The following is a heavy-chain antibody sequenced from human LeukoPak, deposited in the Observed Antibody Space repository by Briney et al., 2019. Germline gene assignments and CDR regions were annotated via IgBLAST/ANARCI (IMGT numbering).Heavy chain of an antibody. CDR1: GFTFSSYA. Sequence: GGSLRLSCAASGFTFSSYAMSWVRQAPGKGLEWVSAISGSGGSTYYADSVKGRFTISRDNSENTLYLQMNSLRAEDTAVYYCAKDIRWGGSGFDYWGQGTLVTVSS. D-gene: IGHD3-16*01. CDR3: AKDIRWGGSGFDY. J-gene: IGHJ4*02. CDR2: ISGSGGST. V-gene: IGHV3-23*01.